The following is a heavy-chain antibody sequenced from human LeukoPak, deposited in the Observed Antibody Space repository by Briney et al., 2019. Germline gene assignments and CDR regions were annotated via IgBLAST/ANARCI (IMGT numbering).Heavy chain of an antibody. V-gene: IGHV1-2*02. CDR2: ITPNGGGT. Sequence: ASVKVSCKASGNTFTAYYVHWVRQAPGQGLEWMGWITPNGGGTQYAQKFQGRVTMTSDTSISTAYMELSGLRSDDTAVYYCARGFRLSAIEDCFDPWGQGTLVTVSS. CDR3: ARGFRLSAIEDCFDP. J-gene: IGHJ5*02. CDR1: GNTFTAYY. D-gene: IGHD2-2*02.